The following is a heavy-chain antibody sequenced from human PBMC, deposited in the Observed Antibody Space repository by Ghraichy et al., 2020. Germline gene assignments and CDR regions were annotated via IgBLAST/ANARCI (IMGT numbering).Heavy chain of an antibody. CDR3: ARVPLRGWLGIDY. CDR2: INHSGST. Sequence: SETLSLTCAVYGGSFSGYYWSWIRQPPGKGLEWIGEINHSGSTNYNPSLKSRVTISVDTSKNQFSLKLSSVTAADTAVYYCARVPLRGWLGIDYWGQGTLVTVSS. D-gene: IGHD6-19*01. V-gene: IGHV4-34*01. CDR1: GGSFSGYY. J-gene: IGHJ4*02.